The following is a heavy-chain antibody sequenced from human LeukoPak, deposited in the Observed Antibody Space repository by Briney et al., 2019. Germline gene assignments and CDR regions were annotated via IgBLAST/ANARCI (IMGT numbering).Heavy chain of an antibody. V-gene: IGHV3-49*04. CDR1: RFTFGDYA. CDR2: IRSKAYGGTT. Sequence: GGSLRLSCTASRFTFGDYAMSWVRQAPGKGLEWVGFIRSKAYGGTTEYAASVKDRFTISRDDSKSIAYLQMNSLKTEDTAVYYCTRVDYYDRKRGFDPWGQGTLVTVSS. J-gene: IGHJ5*02. D-gene: IGHD3-22*01. CDR3: TRVDYYDRKRGFDP.